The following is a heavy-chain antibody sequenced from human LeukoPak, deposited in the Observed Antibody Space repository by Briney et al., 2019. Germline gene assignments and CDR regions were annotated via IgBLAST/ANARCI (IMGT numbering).Heavy chain of an antibody. Sequence: PSETLSLTCAVYGGSFSGYYWSWIRQPPGKGLEWIGEINHSRSTNYNPSLKSRVTISVDTSKNQFSLKLSSVTAADTAVYYCASSWDIAARRPLDYWGQGTLVTVSS. CDR3: ASSWDIAARRPLDY. J-gene: IGHJ4*02. CDR1: GGSFSGYY. CDR2: INHSRST. V-gene: IGHV4-34*01. D-gene: IGHD6-6*01.